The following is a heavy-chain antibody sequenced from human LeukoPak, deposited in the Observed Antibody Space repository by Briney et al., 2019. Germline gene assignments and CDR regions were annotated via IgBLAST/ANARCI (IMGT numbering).Heavy chain of an antibody. CDR1: GFTFSSYG. J-gene: IGHJ4*02. CDR2: ISYDGSNK. D-gene: IGHD4-17*01. CDR3: ANCYGDYDWASDY. V-gene: IGHV3-30*18. Sequence: GKSLRLSCAASGFTFSSYGMHWVRQAPGKGLEWVAVISYDGSNKYYADSVKGRFTISRDNSKNTLYLQMNSLRAEDTAVYYCANCYGDYDWASDYWGQGTLVTVSS.